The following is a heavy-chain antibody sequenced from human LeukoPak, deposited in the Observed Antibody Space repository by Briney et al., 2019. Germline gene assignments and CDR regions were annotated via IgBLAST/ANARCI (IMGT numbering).Heavy chain of an antibody. CDR3: ARGRGSGHKENWFDP. J-gene: IGHJ5*02. V-gene: IGHV1-8*01. D-gene: IGHD6-19*01. CDR2: MNPNSGNT. Sequence: GASVKVSCKASGYTFTTYDINGVRQATGQGLEWMGWMNPNSGNTGYTQKFQGRVTMTRNTSISTAYMELSSLRSEDTAVYYCARGRGSGHKENWFDPWRQRTLVTVSS. CDR1: GYTFTTYD.